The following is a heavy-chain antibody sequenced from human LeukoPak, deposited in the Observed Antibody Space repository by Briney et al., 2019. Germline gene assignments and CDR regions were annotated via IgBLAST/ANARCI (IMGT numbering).Heavy chain of an antibody. D-gene: IGHD5-12*01. Sequence: SVKVSCKASGYTFTSYGISWVRQAPGQGLEWMGRIIPIFGTANYAQKFQGRVTITTDESTSTAYMELSSLRSEDTAVYYCARDDSLSGYDLYYFDYWGQGTLVTVSS. CDR2: IIPIFGTA. CDR3: ARDDSLSGYDLYYFDY. J-gene: IGHJ4*02. CDR1: GYTFTSYG. V-gene: IGHV1-69*05.